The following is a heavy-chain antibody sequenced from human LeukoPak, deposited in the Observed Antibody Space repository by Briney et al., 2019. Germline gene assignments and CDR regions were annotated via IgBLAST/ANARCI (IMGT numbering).Heavy chain of an antibody. Sequence: ASVKVSCKASGYIFTSYAISWVRQAPGQGLEWMGWISAYNGNTNYAQKLQGRVTMTTDTSTSTAYMELRSLRSDDTAVYYCARVEYYGSGSYYPIDYWGQGTLVTVSS. CDR1: GYIFTSYA. V-gene: IGHV1-18*01. CDR3: ARVEYYGSGSYYPIDY. D-gene: IGHD3-10*01. CDR2: ISAYNGNT. J-gene: IGHJ4*02.